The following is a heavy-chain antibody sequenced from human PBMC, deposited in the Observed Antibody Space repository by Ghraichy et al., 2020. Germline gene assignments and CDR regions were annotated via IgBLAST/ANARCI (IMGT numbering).Heavy chain of an antibody. D-gene: IGHD3-3*01. V-gene: IGHV4-30-4*07. CDR1: GGSISSIGYS. CDR3: ARVFLDAYCDAGPFDD. CDR2: YYSGST. Sequence: SETLSLTCAVSGGSISSIGYSWSWIRQPPGKGLEWIAYYSGSTYYNPPLQSRVTISVDRSKNRFSLELSSVTAADTAVYFCARVFLDAYCDAGPFDDWGQGILVTVSS. J-gene: IGHJ4*02.